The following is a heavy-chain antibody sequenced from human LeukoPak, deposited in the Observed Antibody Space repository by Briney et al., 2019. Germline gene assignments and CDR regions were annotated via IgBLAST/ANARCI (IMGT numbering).Heavy chain of an antibody. V-gene: IGHV1-8*02. CDR2: MNPNSGNT. CDR1: GYTFTGYY. D-gene: IGHD1-26*01. CDR3: ARASGRGAFDI. J-gene: IGHJ3*02. Sequence: GASVKVSCKAPGYTFTGYYMHWVRQAPGQGLEWMGWMNPNSGNTGYAQKFQGRVTMTRNTSISTAYMELSSLRSEDTAVYYCARASGRGAFDIWGQGTMVTVSS.